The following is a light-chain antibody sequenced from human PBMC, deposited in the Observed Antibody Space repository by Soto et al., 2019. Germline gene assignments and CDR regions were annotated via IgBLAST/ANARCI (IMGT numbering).Light chain of an antibody. V-gene: IGKV3-20*01. CDR2: GAS. J-gene: IGKJ1*01. CDR1: QSVSSGY. Sequence: EIVLTQSPGTLSLSPGERATRSCRASQSVSSGYLAWYQQKPGQAPRLLIYGASSRATGNPDRFSGSGSGTDFTLTISRLEPEDFAVYYCQQYGSSPRTFGQGTKVEIK. CDR3: QQYGSSPRT.